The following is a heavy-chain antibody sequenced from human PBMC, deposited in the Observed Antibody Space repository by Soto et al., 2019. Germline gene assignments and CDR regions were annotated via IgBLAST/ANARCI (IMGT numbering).Heavy chain of an antibody. CDR3: AKEASYDFWSGYFPKFDP. Sequence: PGGSLRLSCAASGFTFSSYAMSWVRQAPGKGLEWVSAISGSGGSTYYADSVKGRFTISRDNSKNTLYLQMNSLRAEDTAVYYCAKEASYDFWSGYFPKFDPWGQGTLVTVSS. D-gene: IGHD3-3*01. CDR1: GFTFSSYA. J-gene: IGHJ5*02. V-gene: IGHV3-23*01. CDR2: ISGSGGST.